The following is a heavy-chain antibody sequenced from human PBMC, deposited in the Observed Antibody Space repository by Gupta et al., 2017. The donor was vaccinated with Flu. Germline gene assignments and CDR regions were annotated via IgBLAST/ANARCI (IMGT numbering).Heavy chain of an antibody. D-gene: IGHD2-2*02. J-gene: IGHJ1*01. CDR3: ARETVTNIPNSGFQH. CDR1: GFTFSSYG. CDR2: IWYDGSNK. V-gene: IGHV3-33*01. Sequence: QVQLVESGGGVVQPGRSLRLSCAASGFTFSSYGMHWVRQAPGKGLEWVAVIWYDGSNKYYADSVKGRFTISRDNSKNTLYLQMNSLRAEDTAVYYCARETVTNIPNSGFQHWGQGTLVTVSS.